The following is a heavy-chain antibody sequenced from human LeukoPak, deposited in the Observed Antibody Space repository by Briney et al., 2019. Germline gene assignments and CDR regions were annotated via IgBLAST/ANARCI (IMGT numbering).Heavy chain of an antibody. J-gene: IGHJ6*02. Sequence: ASVKVSCKASGYTFTSYGISWVRQAPGQGLEWMGWISAYNGNTNYAQKLQGRVTMTTDTSTGTAYMELRSLRSDDTAVYYCARVGNNYDILTGYRNPYYNYYGMDVWGQGTTVTVSS. D-gene: IGHD3-9*01. CDR3: ARVGNNYDILTGYRNPYYNYYGMDV. CDR2: ISAYNGNT. CDR1: GYTFTSYG. V-gene: IGHV1-18*01.